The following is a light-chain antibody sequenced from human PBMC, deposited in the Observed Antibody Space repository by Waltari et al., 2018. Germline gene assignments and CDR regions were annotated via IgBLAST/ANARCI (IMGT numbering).Light chain of an antibody. Sequence: SSELTQDPAVSVALGRTVRITCQGDSLRSYYASWYQQKPGQAPVLVIYGKDNRPSGIPDRCSGSSSGNTASLTITGAQAEDEADYYCNSRDSSGKHYVFGTGTKVTVL. CDR2: GKD. J-gene: IGLJ1*01. V-gene: IGLV3-19*01. CDR1: SLRSYY. CDR3: NSRDSSGKHYV.